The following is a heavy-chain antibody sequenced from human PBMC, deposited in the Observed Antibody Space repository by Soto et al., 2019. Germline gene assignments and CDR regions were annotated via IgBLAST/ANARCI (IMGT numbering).Heavy chain of an antibody. Sequence: QLHLVQSGAVVKKPGASVTVSCSASGYPVTAYYMHWVRQAPGRGLEWMGGINPATGAAKYTQTFQARVTMTRDTPTSTVFMELSGLTSEDTAVFYCARGGGVGVAGSAAFDMWGQGTLVTVSS. CDR1: GYPVTAYY. CDR3: ARGGGVGVAGSAAFDM. V-gene: IGHV1-2*02. CDR2: INPATGAA. J-gene: IGHJ3*02. D-gene: IGHD3-3*01.